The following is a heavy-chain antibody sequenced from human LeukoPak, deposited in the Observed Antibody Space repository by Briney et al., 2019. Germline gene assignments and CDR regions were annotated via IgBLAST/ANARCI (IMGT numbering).Heavy chain of an antibody. D-gene: IGHD3-22*01. Sequence: GGSLRLSCAASGFTFSSYSMNWVRQAPGKGLEWVSYISSSSSTIYYADSVKGRFIISRDNAKNSLYLQMNSLRAEDTAVYYCARNNYYDSSGYPHDYWGQGTLVTVSS. V-gene: IGHV3-48*01. CDR1: GFTFSSYS. J-gene: IGHJ4*02. CDR3: ARNNYYDSSGYPHDY. CDR2: ISSSSSTI.